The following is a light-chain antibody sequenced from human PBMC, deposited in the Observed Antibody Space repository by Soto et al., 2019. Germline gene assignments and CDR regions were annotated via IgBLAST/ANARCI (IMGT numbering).Light chain of an antibody. CDR3: KQSVSLPLS. Sequence: DIQMTQSPSTLSGSVGDRVTITCRASQTISSWLAWYQQKPGKAPKLLIYKASTLKSGVPSRFSGSGFGTHFIFNISSLQPDDAGTYYCKQSVSLPLSFGGGTKVDNK. CDR2: KAS. CDR1: QTISSW. V-gene: IGKV1-5*03. J-gene: IGKJ4*01.